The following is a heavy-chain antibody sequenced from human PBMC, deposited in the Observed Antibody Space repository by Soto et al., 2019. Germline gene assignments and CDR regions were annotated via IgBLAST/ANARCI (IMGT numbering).Heavy chain of an antibody. CDR2: IYYSGST. V-gene: IGHV4-59*01. CDR3: ARSTFEYCSVGSCKGSNVVLFDP. Sequence: SETLSLTCTVSGVSISTYYWSWIRQPPGKGLEWIGYIYYSGSTNYNPSLKSRVTISVDTSKNQFSLKLSSVTAADTAVYYCARSTFEYCSVGSCKGSNVVLFDPWGQGTPLTVS. CDR1: GVSISTYY. J-gene: IGHJ5*02. D-gene: IGHD2-15*01.